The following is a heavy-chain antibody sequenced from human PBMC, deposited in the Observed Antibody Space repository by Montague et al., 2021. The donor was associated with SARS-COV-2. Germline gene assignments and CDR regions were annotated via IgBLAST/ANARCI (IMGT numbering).Heavy chain of an antibody. Sequence: SLRLSCAASGFTFSTYNMNWVRQAPGKGLEWVSYVSSSSSTIYYADSVKGRFTISRDNAKKSLYLQMNSLRDEDTAEYFCARVMLQAETGYYNGMDVWGQGTTVTVSS. J-gene: IGHJ6*02. V-gene: IGHV3-48*02. D-gene: IGHD3-16*01. CDR2: VSSSSSTI. CDR3: ARVMLQAETGYYNGMDV. CDR1: GFTFSTYN.